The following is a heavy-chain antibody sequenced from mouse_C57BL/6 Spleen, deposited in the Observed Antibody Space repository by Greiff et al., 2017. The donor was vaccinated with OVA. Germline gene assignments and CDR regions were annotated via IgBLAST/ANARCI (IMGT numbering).Heavy chain of an antibody. CDR3: ARDYYGSSYYFDY. D-gene: IGHD1-1*01. CDR2: IYPGSGST. Sequence: QVQLQQPGAELVKPGASVKMSCKASGYTFTSYWITWVKQRPGQGLEWIGDIYPGSGSTNYNEKFKSKATLTVDTSSSNAYMQLSILTSEDSAVYYGARDYYGSSYYFDYWGQGTTLTVSS. V-gene: IGHV1-55*01. CDR1: GYTFTSYW. J-gene: IGHJ2*01.